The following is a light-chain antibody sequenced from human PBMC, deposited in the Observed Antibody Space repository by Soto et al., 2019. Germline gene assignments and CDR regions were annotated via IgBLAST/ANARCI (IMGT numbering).Light chain of an antibody. Sequence: DIQMTQSPSSLSASVRDRVPITCRASQGISNYLAWYQQKPGKVPEILIYAASTLRSGVPSRSSGGGSGTDFTLAISSLQPGDVATYYCQKYNSAPLTFGGGTKVDIK. CDR1: QGISNY. V-gene: IGKV1-27*01. CDR2: AAS. J-gene: IGKJ4*01. CDR3: QKYNSAPLT.